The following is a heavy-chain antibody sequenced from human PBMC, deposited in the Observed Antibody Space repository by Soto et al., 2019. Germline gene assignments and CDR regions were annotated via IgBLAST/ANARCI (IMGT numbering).Heavy chain of an antibody. Sequence: QVKLQESGPGLVKPSRTLSLTCNVSGGSISSDDYYWSWIRQPPGKGLEWIGYIYHSGSSYYNPSLQSRVTISIDTSKNQLALKLSSVTAADSALYYCARTSPRGSGTWFDPWGQGTLVTVSS. CDR1: GGSISSDDYY. J-gene: IGHJ5*02. D-gene: IGHD3-10*01. CDR2: IYHSGSS. V-gene: IGHV4-30-4*01. CDR3: ARTSPRGSGTWFDP.